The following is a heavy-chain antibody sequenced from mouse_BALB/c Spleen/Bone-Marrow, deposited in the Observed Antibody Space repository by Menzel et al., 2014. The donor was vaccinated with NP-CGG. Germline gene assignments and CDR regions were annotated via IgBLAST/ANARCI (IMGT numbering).Heavy chain of an antibody. J-gene: IGHJ3*01. CDR2: ISTYSGNT. V-gene: IGHV1-67*01. D-gene: IGHD3-2*01. Sequence: QVHVKQSGPELVRPGASVKISCKGSGYTFTDYAMHWVKQSHAKSLEWIGVISTYSGNTNYNQKFKGKATMTVDKSSSTAYMELARLTSEDSAIYYCARGRQLGLRSFAYWGQGTLVTVSA. CDR1: GYTFTDYA. CDR3: ARGRQLGLRSFAY.